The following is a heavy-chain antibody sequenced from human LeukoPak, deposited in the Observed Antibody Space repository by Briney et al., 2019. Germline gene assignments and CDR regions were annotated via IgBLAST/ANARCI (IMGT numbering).Heavy chain of an antibody. CDR2: ISWDSGNK. CDR1: GFSFGDYA. CDR3: AKDIGGDDY. J-gene: IGHJ4*02. V-gene: IGHV3-9*01. Sequence: GRSLRLSCAASGFSFGDYAMHWVRQAPGKGLEWVSGISWDSGNKGYADSVKGRFTISRDNAKNSLFLQMNSLRAEDTAFYYYAKDIGGDDYWGQGTLVTASS.